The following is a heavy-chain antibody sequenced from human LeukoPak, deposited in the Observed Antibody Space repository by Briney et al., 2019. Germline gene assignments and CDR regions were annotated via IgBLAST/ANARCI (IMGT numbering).Heavy chain of an antibody. CDR2: IYPGDSDT. CDR3: ARLGVAVAGYWYFEL. Sequence: GESLKISWKGSGYIFTSYWIGWVRQMPGKGLEWMGIIYPGDSDTRYSPSFQGQVPISADKSISTAYLQWSSLKESDTAMYYCARLGVAVAGYWYFELWGRGTLVTVSS. V-gene: IGHV5-51*01. J-gene: IGHJ2*01. CDR1: GYIFTSYW. D-gene: IGHD6-19*01.